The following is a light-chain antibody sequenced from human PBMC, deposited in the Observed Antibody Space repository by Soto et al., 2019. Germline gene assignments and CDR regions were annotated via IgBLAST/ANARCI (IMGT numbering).Light chain of an antibody. Sequence: DIQMTQSPSTLSASVGESVTITCRASQSISSWLAWYQQKPGKAHKLLIYKASTLQCGVPSRFSGTGSGTEFTLAISSLQPDDSATYYCQQYNDIWTFGQGTKVEIK. CDR2: KAS. V-gene: IGKV1-5*03. CDR3: QQYNDIWT. J-gene: IGKJ1*01. CDR1: QSISSW.